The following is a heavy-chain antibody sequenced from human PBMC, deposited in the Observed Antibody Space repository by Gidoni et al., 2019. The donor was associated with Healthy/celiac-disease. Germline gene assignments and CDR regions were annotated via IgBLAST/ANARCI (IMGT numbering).Heavy chain of an antibody. D-gene: IGHD6-13*01. Sequence: QVHLQESGLGLLKLSETLSLTCTFSGGSICRYYWSWIRHPPGKRMEWIEYIYYSGSTNDNPSQKGRVTISVDTAKSQFSMKLSYVNDADKAVYYCAAGLAAAAPYYYYGMDDWGQGTTVTVSS. V-gene: IGHV4-59*01. J-gene: IGHJ6*02. CDR3: AAGLAAAAPYYYYGMDD. CDR1: GGSICRYY. CDR2: IYYSGST.